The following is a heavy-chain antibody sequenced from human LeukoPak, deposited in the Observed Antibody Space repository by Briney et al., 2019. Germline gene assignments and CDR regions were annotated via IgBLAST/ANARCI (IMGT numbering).Heavy chain of an antibody. CDR3: ARVHIVVVPAAYDY. D-gene: IGHD2-2*01. J-gene: IGHJ4*02. CDR2: IRYDGSNK. CDR1: GFTFSSYG. V-gene: IGHV3-30*02. Sequence: GGSLRLSCAASGFTFSSYGMHWVRQAPGKGLEWVAFIRYDGSNKYYADSVKGRFTISRDNSKNTLYLQMNSLRAEDTAVYYCARVHIVVVPAAYDYWGQGTLVAVSS.